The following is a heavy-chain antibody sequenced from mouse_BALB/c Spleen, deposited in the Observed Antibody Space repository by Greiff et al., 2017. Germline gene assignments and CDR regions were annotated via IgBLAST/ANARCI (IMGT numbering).Heavy chain of an antibody. Sequence: VQLQQSGPDLVKPSQSLSLTCTVTGYSITSGYSWHWIRQFPGNKLEWMGYIHYSGSSNYKPSLKSRISITRDTSKNQFFLQLNSVTTEDTATYYSARRGGGDVDYWGQGTTLTVSS. CDR2: IHYSGSS. D-gene: IGHD3-3*01. CDR3: ARRGGGDVDY. J-gene: IGHJ2*01. V-gene: IGHV3-1*02. CDR1: GYSITSGYS.